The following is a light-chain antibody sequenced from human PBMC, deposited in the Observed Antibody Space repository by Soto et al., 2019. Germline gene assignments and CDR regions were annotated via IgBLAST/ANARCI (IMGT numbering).Light chain of an antibody. J-gene: IGLJ1*01. CDR3: SSYTRSSFYV. CDR1: SSDVGGYNY. CDR2: DVS. V-gene: IGLV2-14*01. Sequence: QAVVTQPASVSGSPGQSITISCTGTSSDVGGYNYVSWYQQHPGKAPKLMIYDVSNRPSGVSNRFSGSKSGNTASLTISGLQAEDEADYYCSSYTRSSFYVFGTGTKGHRP.